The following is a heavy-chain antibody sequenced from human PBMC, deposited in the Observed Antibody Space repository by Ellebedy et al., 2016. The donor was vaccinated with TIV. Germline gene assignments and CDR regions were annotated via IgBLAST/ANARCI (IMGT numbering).Heavy chain of an antibody. CDR3: ARRGGYHFDS. Sequence: MPSETLSLTCTVSGGSMNSYYWTWIRQRADNGLEWLGRIYTSGSTNYNPSLKSRVTMSVDTSRKQFTLRLYSVTAADTAIYYCARRGGYHFDSWGQGTLVTVSS. V-gene: IGHV4-4*07. J-gene: IGHJ4*02. CDR1: GGSMNSYY. D-gene: IGHD2-15*01. CDR2: IYTSGST.